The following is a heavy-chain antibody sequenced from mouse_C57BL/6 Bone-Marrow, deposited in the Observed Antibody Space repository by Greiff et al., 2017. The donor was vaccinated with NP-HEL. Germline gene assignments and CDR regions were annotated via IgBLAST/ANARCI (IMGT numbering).Heavy chain of an antibody. J-gene: IGHJ2*01. CDR1: GFTFSSYA. CDR3: ARDGFYGYPYY. V-gene: IGHV5-4*01. D-gene: IGHD2-2*01. CDR2: ISDGGSYT. Sequence: EVKVVESGGGLVKPGGSLKLSCAASGFTFSSYAMSWVRQTPEKRLEWVATISDGGSYTYYPDNVKGRFTITRDTAKNNQYLQMSHLKSEDTAMYYCARDGFYGYPYYWGQGTTLTVSS.